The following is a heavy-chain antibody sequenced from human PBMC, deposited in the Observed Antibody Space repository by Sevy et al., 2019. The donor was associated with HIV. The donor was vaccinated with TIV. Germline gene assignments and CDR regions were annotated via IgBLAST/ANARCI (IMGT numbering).Heavy chain of an antibody. CDR2: IKRDESVK. Sequence: GGFLRLSCAASGFTFSDYWMTWVRQAPGKDLEWVANIKRDESVKHYVDSVKGRFSVSRDNAKNSLYLHMNSLRADDTALYYCARDSSYCSGDKCYDVFDIWGQGTMVTVSS. CDR1: GFTFSDYW. CDR3: ARDSSYCSGDKCYDVFDI. J-gene: IGHJ3*02. V-gene: IGHV3-7*01. D-gene: IGHD2-21*01.